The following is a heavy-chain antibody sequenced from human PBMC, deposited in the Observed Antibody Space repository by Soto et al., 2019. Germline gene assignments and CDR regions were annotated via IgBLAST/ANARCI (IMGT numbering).Heavy chain of an antibody. V-gene: IGHV2-5*02. Sequence: QITLEESGPTVVKPTQTLTLTCTFSGFSLSTSGVGVGWIRQPPGKALEWLAGIYWDDDERYNPSLKTRLTITKGTSKNQVVLTMNNMDPVDTATYYCSHRRSDRAFDYWGQGNLVAVSS. CDR3: SHRRSDRAFDY. CDR2: IYWDDDE. CDR1: GFSLSTSGVG. D-gene: IGHD1-26*01. J-gene: IGHJ4*02.